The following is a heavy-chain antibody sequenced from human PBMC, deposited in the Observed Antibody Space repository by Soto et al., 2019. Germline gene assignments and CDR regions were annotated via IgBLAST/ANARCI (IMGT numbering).Heavy chain of an antibody. CDR2: IYYSGST. Sequence: QVQLQESGPELVKPSETLSLTCTVSGGSVSSGSYYWSWIRQPPGKGLEWIGYIYYSGSTNYNPSLKSRVTISVDTSKNQFSLKLSSVTAADTAVYYCARSGGSQGYYGMDVWGQGTTVTVSS. V-gene: IGHV4-61*01. D-gene: IGHD2-15*01. CDR3: ARSGGSQGYYGMDV. J-gene: IGHJ6*02. CDR1: GGSVSSGSYY.